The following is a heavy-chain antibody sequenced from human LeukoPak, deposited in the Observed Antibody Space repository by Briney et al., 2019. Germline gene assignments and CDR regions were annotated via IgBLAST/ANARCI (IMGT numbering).Heavy chain of an antibody. Sequence: GGALRLSCAASGFPFHDHDMYWVRQTPGKGLEWVALISHGGGKEHYAESVKGRFTISRDNSRNTVYLQMSSLRSDDTAIYYCAKTLDGFWPQFDFWGQGTLLTVSS. CDR3: AKTLDGFWPQFDF. D-gene: IGHD5-24*01. J-gene: IGHJ4*02. V-gene: IGHV3-30*18. CDR2: ISHGGGKE. CDR1: GFPFHDHD.